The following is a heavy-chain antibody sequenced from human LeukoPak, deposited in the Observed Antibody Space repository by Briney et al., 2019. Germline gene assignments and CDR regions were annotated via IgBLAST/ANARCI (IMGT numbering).Heavy chain of an antibody. Sequence: GGSLRLSCAASGFTVSSSYMSWVRQAPGKGLEWVSVIYSGGSTYYADSVKGRFTISRDNSKNTLYLQMNSLGAEDTAVYYCAREAYYYDTSGYVDYWGQGTLVTVSS. J-gene: IGHJ4*02. CDR2: IYSGGST. D-gene: IGHD3-22*01. CDR1: GFTVSSSY. V-gene: IGHV3-53*01. CDR3: AREAYYYDTSGYVDY.